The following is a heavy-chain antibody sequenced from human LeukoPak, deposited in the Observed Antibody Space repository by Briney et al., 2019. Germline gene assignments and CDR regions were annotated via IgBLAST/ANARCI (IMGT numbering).Heavy chain of an antibody. V-gene: IGHV3-30*04. J-gene: IGHJ4*02. Sequence: GGSLRLSCAASGFTFSSYAMHCVRQAPGKGLEWVAVISYDGSNKYYADSVKGRFTISRDNSKNTLYLQMNSLRAEDTAVYYCASPGEPGYSGYDSYFDYWGQGTLVTVSS. CDR1: GFTFSSYA. CDR2: ISYDGSNK. D-gene: IGHD5-12*01. CDR3: ASPGEPGYSGYDSYFDY.